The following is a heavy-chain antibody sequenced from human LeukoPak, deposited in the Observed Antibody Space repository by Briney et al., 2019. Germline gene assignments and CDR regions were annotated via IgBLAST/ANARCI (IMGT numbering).Heavy chain of an antibody. V-gene: IGHV3-30*18. J-gene: IGHJ4*02. CDR2: ISYDGSNK. CDR1: GFTFSRYC. CDR3: AKDPGFWSGYSDY. Sequence: GGSLRLSCGASGFTFSRYCMHWVRQAPGKGLEWVAVISYDGSNKYYVDSVKGRFTISRDNSKNTLYLQMNSLRPEDTAVYYCAKDPGFWSGYSDYWGQGTLVTVSS. D-gene: IGHD3-3*01.